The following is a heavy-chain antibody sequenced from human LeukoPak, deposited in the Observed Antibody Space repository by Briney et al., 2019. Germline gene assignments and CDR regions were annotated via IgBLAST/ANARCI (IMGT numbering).Heavy chain of an antibody. CDR1: GGSISSGSYY. V-gene: IGHV4-39*01. CDR2: IYYSGST. D-gene: IGHD1-26*01. J-gene: IGHJ3*02. CDR3: ARTYSGSHDAFDI. Sequence: PSETLSLTCTVSGGSISSGSYYWSWIRQPAGKGLEWIGSIYYSGSTYYNPSLKSRVTISVDTSKNQFSLKLSSVTAADTAVYYCARTYSGSHDAFDIWGQGTMVTVSS.